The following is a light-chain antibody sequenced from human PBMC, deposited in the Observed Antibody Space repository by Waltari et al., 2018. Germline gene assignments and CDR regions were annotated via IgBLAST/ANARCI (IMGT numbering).Light chain of an antibody. CDR1: QDIGNS. CDR2: DAS. J-gene: IGKJ4*01. CDR3: QQYHNLPPT. Sequence: DIQMTXXXSSLSAXAGDRVTITCQASQDIGNSLNWFQQKPGKAPKLLISDASTLETGVPPRFSGSGSXXDFSFTIXXLQPEDXXXXYCQQYHNLPPTFGXGTKLEIK. V-gene: IGKV1-33*01.